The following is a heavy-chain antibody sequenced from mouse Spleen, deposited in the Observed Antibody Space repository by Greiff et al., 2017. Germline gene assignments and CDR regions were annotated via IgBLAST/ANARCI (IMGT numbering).Heavy chain of an antibody. CDR1: GFTFSDYY. Sequence: EVMLVESGGGLVKPGGSLKLSCAGSGFTFSDYYMYWVRQSPEKRLEWVAEISSGGSYTYYPDTVTGRFTISRDNAKNTLYLEMSSLRSEDTAMYYCARPDWAMDYWGQGTSVTVSS. J-gene: IGHJ4*01. CDR3: ARPDWAMDY. CDR2: ISSGGSYT. V-gene: IGHV5-9-4*01.